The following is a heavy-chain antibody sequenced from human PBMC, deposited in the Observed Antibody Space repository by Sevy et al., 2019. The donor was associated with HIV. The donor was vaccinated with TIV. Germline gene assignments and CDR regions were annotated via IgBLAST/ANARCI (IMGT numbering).Heavy chain of an antibody. CDR2: ISSSKYI. Sequence: GGSLRLSCAASGFIFSSYSINWVRQAPGKGLEWVSSISSSKYIYYADSVKGRFTISRDNAKNSLYLQMNSLRADDTAVYYCARDPAIAAAVTFDNWVQGTLVTVSS. CDR3: ARDPAIAAAVTFDN. V-gene: IGHV3-21*06. J-gene: IGHJ4*02. D-gene: IGHD6-13*01. CDR1: GFIFSSYS.